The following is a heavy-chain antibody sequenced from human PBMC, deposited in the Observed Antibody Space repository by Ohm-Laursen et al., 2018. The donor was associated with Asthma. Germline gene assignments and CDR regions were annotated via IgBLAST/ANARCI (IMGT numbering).Heavy chain of an antibody. CDR1: GFTFSSYG. CDR2: IWYDGSNK. V-gene: IGHV3-33*01. CDR3: ARPPVLIAVAGTMDDY. J-gene: IGHJ4*02. Sequence: SLRLSCAASGFTFSSYGMHWVRQAPGKGLEWVAVIWYDGSNKYYADSVKGRFTISRDNSKNTLYLQMNSLRAEDTAVYYCARPPVLIAVAGTMDDYWGQGTLVTVSS. D-gene: IGHD6-19*01.